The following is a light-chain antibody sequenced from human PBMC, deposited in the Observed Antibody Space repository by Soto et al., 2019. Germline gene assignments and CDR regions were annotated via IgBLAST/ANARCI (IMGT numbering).Light chain of an antibody. CDR2: DAS. Sequence: EVVLTQSPATLSLSPGERATLSCRASQSVSSYLAWYKQKPGQAPRLLIYDASNRATGIPARFSGSGSGTEFTLTISSLEPEDFEVYFCQQRSSWPWTFGQGTKVDIK. V-gene: IGKV3-11*01. J-gene: IGKJ1*01. CDR3: QQRSSWPWT. CDR1: QSVSSY.